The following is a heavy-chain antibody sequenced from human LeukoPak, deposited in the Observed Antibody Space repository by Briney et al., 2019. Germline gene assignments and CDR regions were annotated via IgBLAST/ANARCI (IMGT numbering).Heavy chain of an antibody. D-gene: IGHD3-22*01. V-gene: IGHV3-53*01. J-gene: IGHJ4*02. Sequence: GGSLRLSCAASGFTVSSNYMSWVRQAPGKGLEWVSVTYSNGRTYYADSVKGRFTISRDISKNTLYLQMNSLRAEDTAVYYCAKENYYDSSGYDYWGQGTLVTVSS. CDR2: TYSNGRT. CDR3: AKENYYDSSGYDY. CDR1: GFTVSSNY.